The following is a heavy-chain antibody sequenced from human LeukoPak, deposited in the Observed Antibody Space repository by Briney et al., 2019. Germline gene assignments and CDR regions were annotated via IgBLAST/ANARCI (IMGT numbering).Heavy chain of an antibody. CDR3: ARDLYYYDSSGYYYPGGSDY. CDR2: ISGGGSTI. J-gene: IGHJ4*02. CDR1: EFTFSDYY. D-gene: IGHD3-22*01. Sequence: PGGSLRLSCAASEFTFSDYYMSWIRQAPGKGLGWVSYISGGGSTISYADSVKGRFTISRDNAKNSLYLQMNSLRAEDTAVYYCARDLYYYDSSGYYYPGGSDYWGQGTLVTVSS. V-gene: IGHV3-11*04.